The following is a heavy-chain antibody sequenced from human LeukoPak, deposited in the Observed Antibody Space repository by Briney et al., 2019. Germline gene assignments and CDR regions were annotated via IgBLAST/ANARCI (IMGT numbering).Heavy chain of an antibody. CDR1: GFTFTSYS. J-gene: IGHJ6*02. CDR3: AGVGVAVAGGGAGYGMDV. Sequence: PGGSLRHSCADSGFTFTSYSMNWVRQAPGQGPKSITSISSNSSYIYSADSVKGRFTISRDNAKNSLYLQMNSLRAEDTAVYYCAGVGVAVAGGGAGYGMDVWGQGTTVTVFS. CDR2: ISSNSSYI. D-gene: IGHD6-19*01. V-gene: IGHV3-21*01.